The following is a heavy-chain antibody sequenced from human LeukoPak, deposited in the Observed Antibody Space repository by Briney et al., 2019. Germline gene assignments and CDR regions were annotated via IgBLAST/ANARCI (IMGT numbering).Heavy chain of an antibody. Sequence: SETLSLTCTVSGGSISSSSYYWGWIRQPPGKGLEWIGSIYYSGSTYYNPSLKSRVTISVDTSKNQFSLKLSSVTAADTAVYDCARHAANPMVRGVISYFDYWGQGTLVTVSS. CDR2: IYYSGST. CDR1: GGSISSSSYY. J-gene: IGHJ4*02. CDR3: ARHAANPMVRGVISYFDY. V-gene: IGHV4-39*01. D-gene: IGHD3-10*01.